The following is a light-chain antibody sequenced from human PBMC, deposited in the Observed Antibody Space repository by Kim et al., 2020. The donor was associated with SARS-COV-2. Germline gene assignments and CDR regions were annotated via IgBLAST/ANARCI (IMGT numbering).Light chain of an antibody. CDR1: QSLLHSNGYNY. Sequence: DIVMTQSPLSLLVTPGEPASISCRSSQSLLHSNGYNYLDWYLQKPGQSPQLLIYLGSNRSSGVPDRFSGSGSGTDFTLKISRVEAESVGVYYCMQALQTPWTFGQGTKVDIK. CDR3: MQALQTPWT. V-gene: IGKV2-28*01. J-gene: IGKJ1*01. CDR2: LGS.